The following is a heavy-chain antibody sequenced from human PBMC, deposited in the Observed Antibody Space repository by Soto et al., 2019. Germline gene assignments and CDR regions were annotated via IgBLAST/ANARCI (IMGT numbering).Heavy chain of an antibody. D-gene: IGHD7-27*01. CDR2: IYYSGSA. V-gene: IGHV4-31*03. J-gene: IGHJ5*02. CDR1: GASISRGAYY. Sequence: SETLSLTCSVSGASISRGAYYWGWIRQHPGKGLEWIGNIYYSGSAYYNPSLKSRVAISVDTSQNQFSLRLSSVTAADTAVYSCASGALANWGPEHWFDPWGQGTLVTVSS. CDR3: ASGALANWGPEHWFDP.